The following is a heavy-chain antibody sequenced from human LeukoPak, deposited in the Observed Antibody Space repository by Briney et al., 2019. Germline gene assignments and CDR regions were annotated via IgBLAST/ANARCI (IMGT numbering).Heavy chain of an antibody. CDR3: ARDVFADSSGGSFDF. V-gene: IGHV3-33*01. CDR1: GFSFDTHG. J-gene: IGHJ4*02. CDR2: IWYDGSKK. Sequence: GGSLRLSCAASGFSFDTHGMHGVRQAPGKVLEWVAVIWYDGSKKYYADSVKGRFTISRDNSKKSLFLQMNSLRAEDTALYYCARDVFADSSGGSFDFWGQGTLVTVSS. D-gene: IGHD3-16*01.